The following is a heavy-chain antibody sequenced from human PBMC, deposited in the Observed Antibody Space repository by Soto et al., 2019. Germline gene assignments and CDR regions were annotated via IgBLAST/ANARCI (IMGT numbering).Heavy chain of an antibody. D-gene: IGHD2-2*02. Sequence: QVQLQESGPGLVKPSETLSLTCTVSGGSISSYYCSWIRQPAGKGLEWIGRIYTRGSTNYNPSLKSRVTMSVDQSKNHSSLKLSSATAADTAVYYCARDYCSSTSCYNYYYYGMDVWGQGTTVTVSS. V-gene: IGHV4-4*07. J-gene: IGHJ6*02. CDR2: IYTRGST. CDR1: GGSISSYY. CDR3: ARDYCSSTSCYNYYYYGMDV.